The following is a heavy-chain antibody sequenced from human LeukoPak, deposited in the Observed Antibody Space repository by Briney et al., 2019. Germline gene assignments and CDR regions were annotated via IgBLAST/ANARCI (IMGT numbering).Heavy chain of an antibody. Sequence: GGSLRLSCVASGFTFSNYGMHWVRQAPGKGPEWLANIKEDGSRRYYSESVRGRFTISRDNSENSLYLQMNSLRAEDTAVYYCATHWRGRWGQGTLVTVSS. CDR1: GFTFSNYG. CDR3: ATHWRGR. CDR2: IKEDGSRR. J-gene: IGHJ4*02. D-gene: IGHD1-1*01. V-gene: IGHV3-7*03.